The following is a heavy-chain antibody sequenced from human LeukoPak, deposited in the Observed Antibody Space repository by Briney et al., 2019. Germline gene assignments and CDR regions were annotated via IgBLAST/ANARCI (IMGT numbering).Heavy chain of an antibody. D-gene: IGHD4-17*01. CDR2: IRYDGSSQ. Sequence: GGSLRLSCAASGFTFSNYGMHWVRQAPGKGLEWVAFIRYDGSSQSYADAVKGRFAISRDNSKNTMYLQMNSLRGDDSAVYFCAKGHDYGRDYWGQGTLVSVSS. V-gene: IGHV3-30*02. CDR1: GFTFSNYG. J-gene: IGHJ4*02. CDR3: AKGHDYGRDY.